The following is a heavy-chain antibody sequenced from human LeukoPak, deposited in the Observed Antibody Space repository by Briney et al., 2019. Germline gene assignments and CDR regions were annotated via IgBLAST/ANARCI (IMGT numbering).Heavy chain of an antibody. D-gene: IGHD3-16*02. J-gene: IGHJ3*02. Sequence: PSETLSLTCAVYGGSFSGYYWNWIRQPPGKGLEWIGEINHSGSTNYNPSLKSRVTISVDTSKNHFSLNLSSVTAADTAVYYCARGVYVWGSYRHDAFDIWGRGTMVTVTS. CDR2: INHSGST. CDR3: ARGVYVWGSYRHDAFDI. CDR1: GGSFSGYY. V-gene: IGHV4-34*01.